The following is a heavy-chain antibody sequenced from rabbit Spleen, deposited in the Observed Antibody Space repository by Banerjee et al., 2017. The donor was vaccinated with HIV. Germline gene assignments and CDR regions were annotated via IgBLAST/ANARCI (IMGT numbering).Heavy chain of an antibody. CDR1: GFSFSSSYW. Sequence: EESGGDLVKPEGSLTLTCTASGFSFSSSYWICWVRQAPGKGLEWIACIDAGVKGTTYYASWAKGRFAVSKTSPTTVTLQMTSLTAADMATYFCARDGSGWGANFNLGGPGTIVNVS. V-gene: IGHV1S45*01. J-gene: IGHJ4*01. D-gene: IGHD4-1*01. CDR2: IDAGVKGTT. CDR3: ARDGSGWGANFNL.